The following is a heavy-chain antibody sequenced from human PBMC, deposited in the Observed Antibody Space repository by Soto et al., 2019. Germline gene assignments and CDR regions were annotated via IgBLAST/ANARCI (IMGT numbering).Heavy chain of an antibody. Sequence: GGSLRLSCAASGFTFSSYAMSWVRQAPGKGLEWVSAISGSGGSTYYADSVKGRFTISRDNSKNTLYLQMNSLRAEDTAVYYCAKDLPRFGDIVVVVAATGSRMXVWRQGTTVXVSS. V-gene: IGHV3-23*01. J-gene: IGHJ6*02. D-gene: IGHD2-15*01. CDR3: AKDLPRFGDIVVVVAATGSRMXV. CDR1: GFTFSSYA. CDR2: ISGSGGST.